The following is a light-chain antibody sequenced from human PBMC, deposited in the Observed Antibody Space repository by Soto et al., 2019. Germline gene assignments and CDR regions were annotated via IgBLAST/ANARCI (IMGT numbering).Light chain of an antibody. Sequence: QSVLTQPPSVSGAPGQRVTISCTGSSSNIGAGSDVHWYQQLPGTAPKLLIDGNSNRPSGVPDRFSGSKSGTSASLAITGLKAEDEADYYCQSYDSSLSVVVCGGTKLTVL. CDR3: QSYDSSLSVV. CDR1: SSNIGAGSD. CDR2: GNS. V-gene: IGLV1-40*01. J-gene: IGLJ2*01.